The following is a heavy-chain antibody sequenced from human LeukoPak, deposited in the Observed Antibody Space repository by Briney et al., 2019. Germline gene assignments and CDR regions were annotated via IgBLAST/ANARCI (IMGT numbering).Heavy chain of an antibody. CDR1: GGSISSSSHY. Sequence: SETLSLTCTVSGGSISSSSHYWGWIRQPPGKGLEWIGSIYYSGSTYYNPSLKSRVTISVDTSKNQFSLKLSSVTAADTAVYYCARGDSSSWSPFDYWGQGTLVTVSS. CDR3: ARGDSSSWSPFDY. CDR2: IYYSGST. J-gene: IGHJ4*02. D-gene: IGHD6-13*01. V-gene: IGHV4-39*01.